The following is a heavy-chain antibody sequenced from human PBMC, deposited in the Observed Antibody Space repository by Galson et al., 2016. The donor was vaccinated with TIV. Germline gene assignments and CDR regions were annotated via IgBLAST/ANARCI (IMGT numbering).Heavy chain of an antibody. V-gene: IGHV1-69*13. CDR3: AKDRNTALDTYHYYYGMDV. Sequence: SVKVSCKASGDTFTSYPFNWVRQAPGQGLEWMGGIIPLFGTANYAQKFQGRVTVTADEPTSTVYLDLSSLRSEDTAVYYCAKDRNTALDTYHYYYGMDVWGQGTTVTVSS. CDR1: GDTFTSYP. J-gene: IGHJ6*02. CDR2: IIPLFGTA. D-gene: IGHD5-18*01.